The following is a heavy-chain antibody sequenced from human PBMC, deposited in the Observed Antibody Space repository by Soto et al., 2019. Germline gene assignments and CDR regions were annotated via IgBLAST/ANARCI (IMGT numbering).Heavy chain of an antibody. CDR3: AHRSIGPSHYDY. D-gene: IGHD6-6*01. CDR1: GFSLSTNGVG. J-gene: IGHJ4*02. CDR2: IYWDDDK. Sequence: QITLKESGPTLVKPTQTLTLTCTFSGFSLSTNGVGVGWIRQPPGKALEWLALIYWDDDKRYSPSLKSRLTITKHTSKTQVVLTMTNMDPVDTATYYCAHRSIGPSHYDYWGQGTLVTVSP. V-gene: IGHV2-5*02.